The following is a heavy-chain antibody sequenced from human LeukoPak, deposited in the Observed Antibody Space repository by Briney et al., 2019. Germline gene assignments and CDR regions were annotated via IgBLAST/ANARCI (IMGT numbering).Heavy chain of an antibody. CDR2: ISIKGDTR. D-gene: IGHD3-22*01. J-gene: IGHJ4*02. Sequence: GGSLRLSCAVSGFSARDYSMNWVRQVPGKGLDWVSFISIKGDTRYYADSVKGRFTISRDNAKNSLYLQMNSLRDEDTAVYYCTRGVKEMQNYWGQGTLVTVSS. CDR3: TRGVKEMQNY. V-gene: IGHV3-48*02. CDR1: GFSARDYS.